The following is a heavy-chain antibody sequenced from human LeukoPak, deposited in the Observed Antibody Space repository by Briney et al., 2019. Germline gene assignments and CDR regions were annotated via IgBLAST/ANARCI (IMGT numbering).Heavy chain of an antibody. V-gene: IGHV3-11*06. J-gene: IGHJ6*04. CDR2: ISTSSSYI. D-gene: IGHD1-26*01. Sequence: GGSLRLSCAASGFTFSDYYMSWIRQAPGKGLEWVSSISTSSSYIYYADSMKGRFTISRDNAKNSLYLQMNSLRAEDTAVYYCAKDPGGRFSHTDVWGKGTTVTISS. CDR1: GFTFSDYY. CDR3: AKDPGGRFSHTDV.